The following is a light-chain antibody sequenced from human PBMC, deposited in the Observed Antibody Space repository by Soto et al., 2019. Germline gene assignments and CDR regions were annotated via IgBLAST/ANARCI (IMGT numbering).Light chain of an antibody. CDR2: AAS. CDR1: QSISSY. Sequence: DLQMTQSPSSLSASVGDRVTITCRASQSISSYLNWYQQKPGKAPILLIYAASSLQSGVPSSFSGSGSGTDFTLTISSLQPEDFATYYCQQSYSAPVHFGQGTKLEIK. V-gene: IGKV1-39*01. J-gene: IGKJ2*01. CDR3: QQSYSAPVH.